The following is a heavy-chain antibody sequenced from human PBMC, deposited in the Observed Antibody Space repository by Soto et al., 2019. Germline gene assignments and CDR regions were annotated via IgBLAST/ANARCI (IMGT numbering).Heavy chain of an antibody. CDR3: ARGYYYYYMDV. Sequence: VASVKVSCKASGYTFTSYGISWVRQAPGQGLEWMGWINPNSGGTNYAQKFQGWVTMTRDTSISTAYMELSRLRSDDTAVYYCARGYYYYYMDVWGKGTTVTVSS. V-gene: IGHV1-2*04. CDR1: GYTFTSYG. CDR2: INPNSGGT. J-gene: IGHJ6*03.